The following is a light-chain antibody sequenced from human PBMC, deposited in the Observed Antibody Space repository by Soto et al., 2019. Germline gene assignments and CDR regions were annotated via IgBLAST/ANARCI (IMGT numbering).Light chain of an antibody. J-gene: IGKJ4*01. CDR1: QGVSSY. V-gene: IGKV3-11*01. Sequence: EIVLTQSPATLSLSPGERATHSCRARQGVSSYLAWYQQKPGQAPRLLIYDASNRATGIPARFSGSGSGTDFTLTISSLEPEDFAVYYCQQRSNWPLTFGGGTKVDI. CDR3: QQRSNWPLT. CDR2: DAS.